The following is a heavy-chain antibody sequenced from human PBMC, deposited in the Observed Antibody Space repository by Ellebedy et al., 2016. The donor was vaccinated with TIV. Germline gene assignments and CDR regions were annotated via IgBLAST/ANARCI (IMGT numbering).Heavy chain of an antibody. CDR3: ARVKGQLSHTYYYGMDV. CDR2: INAGNGNT. D-gene: IGHD2-2*01. CDR1: GYTFTSYA. V-gene: IGHV1-3*01. J-gene: IGHJ6*02. Sequence: ASVKVSCKASGYTFTSYAIHWVRQAPGQRLEWMGWINAGNGNTKYSQKFQGRVTITRDTSASTAYMELSSLRSEDTAVYYCARVKGQLSHTYYYGMDVWGQGTTVTVSS.